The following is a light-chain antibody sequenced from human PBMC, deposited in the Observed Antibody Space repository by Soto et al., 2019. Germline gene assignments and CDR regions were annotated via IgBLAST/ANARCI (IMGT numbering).Light chain of an antibody. V-gene: IGKV3-15*01. J-gene: IGKJ5*01. CDR3: QQYNSWPPIT. CDR2: GAS. CDR1: QSISSN. Sequence: EIVMTQSPATLSVSPGARAPLSCRASQSISSNLGWYPQNPGQAPRLLIYGASTRATGIPARFSGSGSGTEFTLTISSLQSEDFAVYYCQQYNSWPPITFGQGTRLEIK.